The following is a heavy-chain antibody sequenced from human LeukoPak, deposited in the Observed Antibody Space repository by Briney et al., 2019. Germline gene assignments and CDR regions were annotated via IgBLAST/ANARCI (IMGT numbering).Heavy chain of an antibody. CDR1: GFTFSSYE. V-gene: IGHV3-48*03. CDR2: ISSSGSTI. CDR3: ASGESCFDY. J-gene: IGHJ4*02. D-gene: IGHD3-16*01. Sequence: LGGSLRLSCAASGFTFSSYEMNWVRQAPGKGLEWVSYISSSGSTIYYADSVKGRFTISRDNAKNSLYLQMNSLRAEDTAVYYCASGESCFDYWGQGTLVTVSS.